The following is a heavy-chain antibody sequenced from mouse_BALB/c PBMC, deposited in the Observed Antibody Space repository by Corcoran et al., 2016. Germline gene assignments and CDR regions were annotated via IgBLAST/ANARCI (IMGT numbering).Heavy chain of an antibody. CDR3: ARQRVYDYDGFAY. D-gene: IGHD2-4*01. Sequence: QIQLVQSGPELKKPGETVRISCKASGYTFTTAGMQWVQKMPGKGLKWIGWINTHSGVPKYAEDFKGRFAFSLETSASTAYLQISNLNNEDTATYFGARQRVYDYDGFAYWGQGTLVTVSA. CDR2: INTHSGVP. CDR1: GYTFTTAG. V-gene: IGHV9-4*02. J-gene: IGHJ3*01.